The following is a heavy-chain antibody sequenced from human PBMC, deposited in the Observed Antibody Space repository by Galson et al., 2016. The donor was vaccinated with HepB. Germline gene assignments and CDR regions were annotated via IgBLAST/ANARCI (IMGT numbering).Heavy chain of an antibody. D-gene: IGHD3-10*01. CDR1: GFTVSSNY. CDR3: ARFSGRAAAGTEYYFDY. CDR2: IYSGGST. V-gene: IGHV3-53*01. J-gene: IGHJ4*02. Sequence: SLRLSCAASGFTVSSNYMSWVRQAPGKGLEWVSVIYSGGSTYYADSVKGRFTISSDNSKNTLYLQMNSLRAEDTAVYYCARFSGRAAAGTEYYFDYWGQGTLVTVSS.